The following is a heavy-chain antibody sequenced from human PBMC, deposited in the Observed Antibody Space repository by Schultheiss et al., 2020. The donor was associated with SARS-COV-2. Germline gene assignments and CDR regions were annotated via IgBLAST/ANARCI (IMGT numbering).Heavy chain of an antibody. CDR1: GGSFSGYY. Sequence: SETLSLTCAVYGGSFSGYYWSWIRQPPGKGLEWIGEINHSGSTNYNPSLKSRVTISVDTSKNQFSLKLSSVTAADTAVYYCASLAGGVGSDYWGQGTLVTVSS. CDR2: INHSGST. D-gene: IGHD6-19*01. CDR3: ASLAGGVGSDY. J-gene: IGHJ4*02. V-gene: IGHV4-34*01.